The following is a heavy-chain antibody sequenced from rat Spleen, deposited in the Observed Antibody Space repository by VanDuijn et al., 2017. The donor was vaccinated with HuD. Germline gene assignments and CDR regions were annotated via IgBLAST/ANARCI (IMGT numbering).Heavy chain of an antibody. CDR3: ARRHFGYTDYFDY. J-gene: IGHJ2*01. CDR2: LSYDGTTT. Sequence: QLLDAVAGLVHPGRSLKLACASSGFTISNYGMVWLRQAPTKGLEWVATLSYDGTTTYYRDSVKGRFTISRDVAKSTLFLQMDSRRSEDTATYYCARRHFGYTDYFDYWGQGVMVTVSS. CDR1: GFTISNYG. V-gene: IGHV5-29*01. D-gene: IGHD1-4*01.